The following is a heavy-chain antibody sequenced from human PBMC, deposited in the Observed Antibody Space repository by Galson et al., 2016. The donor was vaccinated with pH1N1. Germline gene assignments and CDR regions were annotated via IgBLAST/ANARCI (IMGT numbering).Heavy chain of an antibody. CDR3: ARVRDGGYQDY. V-gene: IGHV3-30*02. D-gene: IGHD5-12*01. CDR1: GFTFSSYN. J-gene: IGHJ4*01. CDR2: IRFDGSNR. Sequence: SLRLSCAASGFTFSSYNMHWVRQAPGKGPEWVAFIRFDGSNRKYASSLKGRFTISRDNSKNTLYLQMDSLRTEDTATYYCARVRDGGYQDYWGQEPWSPSPQ.